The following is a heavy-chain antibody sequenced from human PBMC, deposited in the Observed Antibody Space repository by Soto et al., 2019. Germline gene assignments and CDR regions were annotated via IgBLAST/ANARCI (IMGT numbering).Heavy chain of an antibody. J-gene: IGHJ4*02. CDR1: GLTVSSYW. CDR2: IKQDGSEQ. CDR3: ATSRSFDY. V-gene: IGHV3-7*02. Sequence: GGSLRLSCAASGLTVSSYWMSWVRQVPGKGLEWVANIKQDGSEQYYVDSVMGRFTISRDNAKNSLYLQMNSLRAEDTAVYYCATSRSFDYWGQGALVTVSS. D-gene: IGHD3-10*01.